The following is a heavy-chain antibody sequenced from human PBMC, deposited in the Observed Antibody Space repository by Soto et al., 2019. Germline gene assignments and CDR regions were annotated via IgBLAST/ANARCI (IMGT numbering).Heavy chain of an antibody. CDR3: ARTRMGATPLYFVL. Sequence: GASVKVSCKAPDYTFTNYGLSWVRQAPGQGLEWMGWISTYKGNSNSAQKFQGRLIMTTDTSKRTGYMELRNLRSDDTAIYYCARTRMGATPLYFVLWGQGTPVTVSS. CDR2: ISTYKGNS. J-gene: IGHJ4*02. D-gene: IGHD1-26*01. CDR1: DYTFTNYG. V-gene: IGHV1-18*01.